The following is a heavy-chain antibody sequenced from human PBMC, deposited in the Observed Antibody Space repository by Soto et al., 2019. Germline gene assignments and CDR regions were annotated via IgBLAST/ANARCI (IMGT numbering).Heavy chain of an antibody. V-gene: IGHV4-59*08. Sequence: SETLSLTCTVSGGSISSYYWSWIRQPPGKGLEWIGYIYYSGSTNYNPSLKSRVTISVDTSKNQFSLKLSSVTAADTAVYYCARRPDWGTTPGFVPFFDYWGQGTLVTVSS. CDR2: IYYSGST. CDR1: GGSISSYY. D-gene: IGHD1-7*01. J-gene: IGHJ4*02. CDR3: ARRPDWGTTPGFVPFFDY.